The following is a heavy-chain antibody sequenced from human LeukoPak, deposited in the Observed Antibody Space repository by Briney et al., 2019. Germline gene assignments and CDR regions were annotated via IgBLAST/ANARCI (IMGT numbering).Heavy chain of an antibody. D-gene: IGHD3-22*01. V-gene: IGHV1-69*04. CDR2: IIPILGIA. CDR1: GGTFSSYA. CDR3: ARTRYYYDSSGYYLHDAFDI. Sequence: GASVKVSCKASGGTFSSYAISWVRQAPGQGLEWMGRIIPILGIANYAQKFQGRVTITADKSTSTAYMELSSLRSEDTAVYYCARTRYYYDSSGYYLHDAFDIWGQGTMVTVSP. J-gene: IGHJ3*02.